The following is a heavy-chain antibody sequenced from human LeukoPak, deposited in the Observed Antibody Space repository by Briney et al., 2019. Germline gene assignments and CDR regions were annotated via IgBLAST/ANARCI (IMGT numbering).Heavy chain of an antibody. Sequence: PSETLSLTCTVSGGSISSGDYYWSWIRQPPGKGLEWIGYIYYSGSTYYNPSLKSRVTISVDTSKNQFSLKLSSVTAADTAVYYCAREVISITNAFDIWGQGTMVTVSS. CDR2: IYYSGST. J-gene: IGHJ3*02. D-gene: IGHD2-2*01. CDR3: AREVISITNAFDI. V-gene: IGHV4-30-4*01. CDR1: GGSISSGDYY.